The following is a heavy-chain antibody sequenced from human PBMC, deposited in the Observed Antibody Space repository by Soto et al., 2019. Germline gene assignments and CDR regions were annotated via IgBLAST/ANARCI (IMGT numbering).Heavy chain of an antibody. CDR3: ARHVGGLGDVAYNYCYYGMDV. Sequence: SETLSLTCTVSGASIRSSGDYWAWIRQSPGKGLEWIGSFHSSGNTYYNPSLKSRVAIFVDTSKNQFSLKLRSVTAADTARFYSARHVGGLGDVAYNYCYYGMDVGGQGTTVTVSS. V-gene: IGHV4-39*01. CDR1: GASIRSSGDY. CDR2: FHSSGNT. J-gene: IGHJ6*02. D-gene: IGHD1-20*01.